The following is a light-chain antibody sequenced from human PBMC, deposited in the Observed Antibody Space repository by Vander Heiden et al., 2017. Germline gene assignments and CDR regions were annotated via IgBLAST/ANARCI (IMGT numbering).Light chain of an antibody. CDR1: NTGRKS. V-gene: IGLV3-21*02. CDR3: QVWDSSSDHV. Sequence: YVLTQPPSVSVAPGQTARITCGGNNTGRKSVHWYQQKPGQAPVLVDYDDSDRPSGIPEGFSGSNSGNTATLTISRVEAGDEADYYCQVWDSSSDHVFGTGTKVTVL. J-gene: IGLJ1*01. CDR2: DDS.